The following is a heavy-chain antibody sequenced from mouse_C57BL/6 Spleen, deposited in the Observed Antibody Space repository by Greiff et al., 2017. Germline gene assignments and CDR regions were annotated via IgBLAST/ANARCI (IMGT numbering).Heavy chain of an antibody. CDR2: INPNNGGT. Sequence: VQLQQSGPELVKPGASVKISCKASGYTFTDYYMNWVKQSHGKSLEWIGDINPNNGGTSYNQKFKGKATLTVDKSSSTAYMELRSLTSEESAVYYGAREGIWDDDYYAMDYWGQGTSVTVSS. V-gene: IGHV1-26*01. CDR3: AREGIWDDDYYAMDY. J-gene: IGHJ4*01. D-gene: IGHD1-1*02. CDR1: GYTFTDYY.